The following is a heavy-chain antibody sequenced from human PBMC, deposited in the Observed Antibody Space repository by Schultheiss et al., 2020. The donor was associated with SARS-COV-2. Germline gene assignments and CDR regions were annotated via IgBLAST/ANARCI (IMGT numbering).Heavy chain of an antibody. CDR3: VGTPGAAASLEDYYYGMDV. J-gene: IGHJ6*02. Sequence: SETLSLTCTVSGGSISRYYWSWIRQPPGKGLEWIGYIYYSGSTYYNPSLKSRVTISVDTSKNQFSLKLSSVTAADTAVYYCVGTPGAAASLEDYYYGMDVWGQGTTVTVSS. CDR2: IYYSGST. CDR1: GGSISRYY. D-gene: IGHD6-13*01. V-gene: IGHV4-59*04.